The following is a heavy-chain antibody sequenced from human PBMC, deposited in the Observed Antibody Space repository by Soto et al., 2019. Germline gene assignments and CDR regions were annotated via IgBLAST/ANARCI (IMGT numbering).Heavy chain of an antibody. V-gene: IGHV3-30*18. Sequence: QVQLVESGGGVVQPGRSLRLSCAASGFTFSSYGMHWVRQAPGKGLEWVAVISYDGSNKYYADSVKGRFTISRDNSKNTLYLQMNSLRAEDTAVYSCAKESIADYGGPKSSYFDYWGQGTLVTVSS. J-gene: IGHJ4*02. D-gene: IGHD3-16*01. CDR3: AKESIADYGGPKSSYFDY. CDR2: ISYDGSNK. CDR1: GFTFSSYG.